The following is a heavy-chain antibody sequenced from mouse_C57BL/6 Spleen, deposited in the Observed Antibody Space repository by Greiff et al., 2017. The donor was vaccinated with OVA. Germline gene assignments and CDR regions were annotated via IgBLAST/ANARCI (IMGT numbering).Heavy chain of an antibody. CDR1: GYSITSGYY. CDR2: ICYDGSN. D-gene: IGHD3-3*01. J-gene: IGHJ2*01. Sequence: EVQLQESGPGLVKPSQSLSLTCSVTGYSITSGYYWNWIRQFPGNKLEWMGYICYDGSNNYNPSLKNRISITRDASKNQFFLKLNSVTTEDAATYYCAGRGPYSFDYWGQGTTLTVSS. V-gene: IGHV3-6*01. CDR3: AGRGPYSFDY.